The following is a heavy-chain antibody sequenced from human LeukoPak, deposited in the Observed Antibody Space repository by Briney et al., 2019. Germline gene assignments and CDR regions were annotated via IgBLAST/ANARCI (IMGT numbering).Heavy chain of an antibody. V-gene: IGHV4-59*12. D-gene: IGHD3-22*01. J-gene: IGHJ3*02. CDR1: GGSISSYY. CDR2: IYYSGST. Sequence: ETLSLTCTVSGGSISSYYWSWIRQPPGKGLEWIGYIYYSGSTNYNPSLKSRVTISVDKSKNQFSLKLSSVTAADTAVYYCARAVAGQLDDSSGLRAFDIWGQGTMVTVSS. CDR3: ARAVAGQLDDSSGLRAFDI.